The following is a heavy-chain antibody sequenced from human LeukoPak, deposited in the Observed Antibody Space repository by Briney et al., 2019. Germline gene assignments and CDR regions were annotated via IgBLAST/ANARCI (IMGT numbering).Heavy chain of an antibody. V-gene: IGHV3-21*01. CDR3: AVITMMPPPH. CDR1: GFTFSSYS. J-gene: IGHJ4*02. CDR2: ISSSSSYI. Sequence: GGSLRLSCADSGFTFSSYSMNWVRQAPGKGLEWVSSISSSSSYIYYADSVKGRFTTSRDNAKNSLYLQMNSLRAEDTAVYYCAVITMMPPPHWGQGTLVTVSS. D-gene: IGHD3-22*01.